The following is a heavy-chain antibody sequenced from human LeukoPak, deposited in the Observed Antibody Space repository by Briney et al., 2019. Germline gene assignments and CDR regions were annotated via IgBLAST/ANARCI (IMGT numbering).Heavy chain of an antibody. CDR2: INPSGGST. D-gene: IGHD3-3*01. CDR3: ARNWGRFLEWSYDYYYYYGMDV. Sequence: ASVKVSCKASGYTFTSYYMHWVRQAPGQGLEWMGIINPSGGSTSYAQKFQGRVTMTRDTSTSTVYMELSSLRSEDTAVYYCARNWGRFLEWSYDYYYYYGMDVWGQGTTVTVSS. CDR1: GYTFTSYY. J-gene: IGHJ6*02. V-gene: IGHV1-46*01.